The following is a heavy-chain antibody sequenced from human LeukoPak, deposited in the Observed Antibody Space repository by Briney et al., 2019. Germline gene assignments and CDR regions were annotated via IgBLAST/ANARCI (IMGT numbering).Heavy chain of an antibody. CDR1: GGSISSYY. Sequence: SETLSLTCTVSGGSISSYYWSWIRQPAGKGLELIGRIYTSGSTNYNPSLKSRVTMSVDTSKNQFSLKLSSVTAADTAVYYCARRACSSTSCYFHWFDPWGQGTLVTVSS. D-gene: IGHD2-2*01. CDR3: ARRACSSTSCYFHWFDP. J-gene: IGHJ5*02. V-gene: IGHV4-4*07. CDR2: IYTSGST.